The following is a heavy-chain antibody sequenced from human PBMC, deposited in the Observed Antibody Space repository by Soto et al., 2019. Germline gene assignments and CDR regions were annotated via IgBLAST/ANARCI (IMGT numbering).Heavy chain of an antibody. J-gene: IGHJ4*02. D-gene: IGHD5-18*01. CDR2: IYYSGSA. Sequence: TLSLTCTVSGGSISSGDYYWSWIRQPPGKGLEWIGYIYYSGSANYNPSLKSRVTISVDTSKNQFSLKLSSVTAADTAVFYCARYNNYGYYFDYWGQGTVVTVSS. CDR3: ARYNNYGYYFDY. V-gene: IGHV4-61*08. CDR1: GGSISSGDYY.